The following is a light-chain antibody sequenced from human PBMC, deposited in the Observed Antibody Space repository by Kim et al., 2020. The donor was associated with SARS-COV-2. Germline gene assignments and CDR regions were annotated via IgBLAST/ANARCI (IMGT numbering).Light chain of an antibody. CDR1: QTVTSNY. V-gene: IGKV3-20*01. CDR2: GAS. Sequence: SPGERATLSLRASQTVTSNYLAWYQQQPGEAPRLLNYGASSRATGIPGRFSGSGSGTDFTLTISRLEPEDFAVYYCQQYGSSPATFGQGTKVDIK. CDR3: QQYGSSPAT. J-gene: IGKJ1*01.